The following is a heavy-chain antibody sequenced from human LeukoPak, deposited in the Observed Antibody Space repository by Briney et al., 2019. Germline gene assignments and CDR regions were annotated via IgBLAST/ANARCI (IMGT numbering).Heavy chain of an antibody. D-gene: IGHD6-19*01. J-gene: IGHJ4*02. CDR1: GGSISSYY. Sequence: PSETLSLTCTVSGGSISSYYWSWIRQPAGKGLEWIGRIYTSGGTNYNPSLKSRVTISIDKSKNQFSLKLSSVTAADTAVYYCARRSSGSYSFDYWGQGTLVIVSS. CDR2: IYTSGGT. V-gene: IGHV4-4*07. CDR3: ARRSSGSYSFDY.